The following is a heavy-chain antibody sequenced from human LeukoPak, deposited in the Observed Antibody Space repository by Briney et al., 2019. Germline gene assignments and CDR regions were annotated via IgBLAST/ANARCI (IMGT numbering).Heavy chain of an antibody. V-gene: IGHV5-51*01. D-gene: IGHD6-13*01. CDR1: GYPFSSHW. CDR2: IYPGDSET. J-gene: IGHJ6*02. Sequence: KHGESLKISCTGSGYPFSSHWIAWVRQMPGKGLEWMGIIYPGDSETRYSPSFQGQVTMSADKSISTAYLQWGSLKASDTAMYYCARQESSSSSWHSPGAYGMDVWGQGTTVTVSS. CDR3: ARQESSSSSWHSPGAYGMDV.